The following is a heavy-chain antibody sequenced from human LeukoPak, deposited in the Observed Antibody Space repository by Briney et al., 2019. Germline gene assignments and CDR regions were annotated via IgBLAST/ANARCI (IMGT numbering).Heavy chain of an antibody. V-gene: IGHV3-74*01. J-gene: IGHJ4*02. CDR2: INSDGSST. D-gene: IGHD2-2*01. CDR1: GFTFSSYW. Sequence: GGSLRLSCAASGFTFSSYWMHWVCQAPGKGLVWVSRINSDGSSTSYADSVKGRFTISRDNAKNTLYLQMNSLRAEDTAVYYCARGGIVVVPAAIYWGQGTLVTVSS. CDR3: ARGGIVVVPAAIY.